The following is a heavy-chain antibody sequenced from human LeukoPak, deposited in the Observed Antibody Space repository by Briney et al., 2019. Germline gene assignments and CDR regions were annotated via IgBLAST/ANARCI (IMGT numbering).Heavy chain of an antibody. J-gene: IGHJ6*03. CDR1: GFTTDDYD. D-gene: IGHD2-21*01. CDR3: ARDRCGGDCYVNYYYMDV. V-gene: IGHV3-20*04. CDR2: TNWIGGST. Sequence: PGGSRRLSRAASGFTTDDYDMSWVRPVPRNWLEWVPATNWIGGSTGYADSVKGRFTISSDNAKNSLYLQMNSLRAEDTALYYCARDRCGGDCYVNYYYMDVWGKGTTVTVSS.